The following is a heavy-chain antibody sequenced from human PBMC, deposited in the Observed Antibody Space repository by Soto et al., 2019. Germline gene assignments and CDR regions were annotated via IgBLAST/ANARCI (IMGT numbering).Heavy chain of an antibody. J-gene: IGHJ3*02. CDR3: ARAYSDAFDI. CDR1: GFKFSDYY. CDR2: ISSSGTGI. Sequence: QVQLVESGGGLVKPGGSLRLSCAASGFKFSDYYMIWIRQAPGKGLEWVAYISSSGTGIYYPDSVKGRFTISRDNAKNSLFLQMSSLRAEDTAVYYCARAYSDAFDIWGQGTMVTFSS. V-gene: IGHV3-11*01. D-gene: IGHD2-15*01.